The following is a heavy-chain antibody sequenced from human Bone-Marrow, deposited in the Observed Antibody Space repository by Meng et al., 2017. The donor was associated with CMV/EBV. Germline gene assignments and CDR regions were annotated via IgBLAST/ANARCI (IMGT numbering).Heavy chain of an antibody. CDR1: GITFSDFTKYA. D-gene: IGHD2-15*01. Sequence: GESLKISCAASGITFSDFTKYALHWVRQAPGKGLEWVAYISYDGSNKYYADSVKGRFTISRDNSKNTLYLQMNSLRVEDTAVYYCARRLVARQGYWGQGTLVTVSS. CDR3: ARRLVARQGY. V-gene: IGHV3-30-3*01. J-gene: IGHJ4*02. CDR2: ISYDGSNK.